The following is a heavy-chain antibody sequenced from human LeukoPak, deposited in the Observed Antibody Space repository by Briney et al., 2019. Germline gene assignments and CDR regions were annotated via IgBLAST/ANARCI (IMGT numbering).Heavy chain of an antibody. Sequence: PGGSLRLSCAASGFTFSSYAMSWVRQAPGKGLEWVSTISTSGGTRYYADSVKGRFTISRDNSKNTLYMQMNNLRAEDTAVYYCAVSTPYFDYWGQGTLVTVSS. J-gene: IGHJ4*02. D-gene: IGHD2-15*01. CDR1: GFTFSSYA. CDR2: ISTSGGTR. CDR3: AVSTPYFDY. V-gene: IGHV3-23*01.